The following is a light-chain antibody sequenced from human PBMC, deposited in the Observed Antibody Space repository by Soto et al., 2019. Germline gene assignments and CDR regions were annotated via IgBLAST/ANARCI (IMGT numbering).Light chain of an antibody. J-gene: IGLJ2*01. V-gene: IGLV2-8*01. CDR2: DVT. Sequence: QSVLTQPPSASGSPGQSVAISCAGTTSDVAGYNYVSWYQQNPGQAPKLMLYDVTKRPSGAPARFSGSKSGNTASLTVSGLQAEDEAEYYCMPYAGSNHVIFGGGTKLTVL. CDR3: MPYAGSNHVI. CDR1: TSDVAGYNY.